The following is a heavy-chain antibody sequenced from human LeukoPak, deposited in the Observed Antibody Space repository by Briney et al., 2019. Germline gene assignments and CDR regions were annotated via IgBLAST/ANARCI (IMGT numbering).Heavy chain of an antibody. CDR2: IYYSGST. J-gene: IGHJ6*03. D-gene: IGHD1-7*01. V-gene: IGHV4-59*12. Sequence: SETLSLTCTVSGGSISSYYWSWIRQPPGKGLEWIGYIYYSGSTNYNPSLKSRVTISVDTSKNQFSLKLSSVTAADTAVYYCTTDRTPGNYVYYYYMDVWGKGTTVTVSS. CDR1: GGSISSYY. CDR3: TTDRTPGNYVYYYYMDV.